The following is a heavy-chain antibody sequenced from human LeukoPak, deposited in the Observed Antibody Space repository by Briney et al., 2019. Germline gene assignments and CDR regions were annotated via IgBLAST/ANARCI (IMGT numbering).Heavy chain of an antibody. CDR1: GGSINNYY. Sequence: SETVSLTCTVSGGSINNYYWSWIRQPAGKGLEWIGRIYASGSTSYNPSLKSRVTMSVDTSKNQFSLKLSSVTAADTAVYYCARENYYDSSGYPYPFDYWGQGTLVTVSS. V-gene: IGHV4-4*07. CDR2: IYASGST. D-gene: IGHD3-22*01. CDR3: ARENYYDSSGYPYPFDY. J-gene: IGHJ4*02.